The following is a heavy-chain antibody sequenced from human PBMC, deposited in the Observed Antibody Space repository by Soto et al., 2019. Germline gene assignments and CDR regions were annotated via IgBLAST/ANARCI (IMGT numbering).Heavy chain of an antibody. V-gene: IGHV3-30*03. CDR1: GFTFNSYG. Sequence: GGSLRLSCAASGFTFNSYGMHWVRQGPGNGLEWVAFISYDSTKTYYADSVKGRFTISRDNSNSALYVQMNSLTGEDTAVYYCARTRSAWSDFHYYPLDVWGQGTT. CDR2: ISYDSTKT. J-gene: IGHJ6*02. CDR3: ARTRSAWSDFHYYPLDV. D-gene: IGHD1-26*01.